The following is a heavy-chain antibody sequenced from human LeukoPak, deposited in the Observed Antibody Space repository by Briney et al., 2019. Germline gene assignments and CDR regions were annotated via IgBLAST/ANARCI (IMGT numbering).Heavy chain of an antibody. V-gene: IGHV4-34*01. CDR2: INHSGST. J-gene: IGHJ4*03. Sequence: PSETLSLTCAVYGGSFSGYYWSWIRQPPEKGLEWIGEINHSGSTNYNPSLKSRVTISVDTSKNQFSLKLSSVTAADTAVYYCARGRRTGSPPLMDWGQGTMVTVSS. CDR3: ARGRRTGSPPLMD. CDR1: GGSFSGYY. D-gene: IGHD2-8*01.